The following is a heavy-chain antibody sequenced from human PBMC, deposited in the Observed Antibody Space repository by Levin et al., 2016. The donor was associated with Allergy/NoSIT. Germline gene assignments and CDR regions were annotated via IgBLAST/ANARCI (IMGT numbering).Heavy chain of an antibody. CDR2: LSALGTTT. V-gene: IGHV3-64*04. J-gene: IGHJ4*02. CDR1: GFTFNKHT. D-gene: IGHD5-24*01. CDR3: VRGSGDGYTPLPYSDH. Sequence: GESLKISCSASGFTFNKHTMHWVRQAPGKGLECVAALSALGTTTNYADSVKGRFTISRDNSKNTLFLQVNSLGAEDTAVYYCVRGSGDGYTPLPYSDHWGQGSLVTVSS.